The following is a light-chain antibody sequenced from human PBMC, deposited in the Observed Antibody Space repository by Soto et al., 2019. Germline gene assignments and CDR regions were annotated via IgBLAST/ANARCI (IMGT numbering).Light chain of an antibody. J-gene: IGKJ5*01. V-gene: IGKV3-11*01. CDR3: QQRSNWPPIT. CDR1: QSVGSY. CDR2: DAT. Sequence: EIVLTQSPATLPLSPGERAPLACRASQSVGSYLAWFQQKPGQAPRLLIYDATNRATGIPARFNGSGSGTDFTLTISSLEPEDFAIYYCQQRSNWPPITFGQGTRLEIK.